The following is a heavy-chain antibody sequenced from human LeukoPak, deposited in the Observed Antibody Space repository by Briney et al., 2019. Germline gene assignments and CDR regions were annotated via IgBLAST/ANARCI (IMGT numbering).Heavy chain of an antibody. CDR2: INHSGST. CDR3: ARVITMFLHAFDI. J-gene: IGHJ3*02. V-gene: IGHV4-34*01. Sequence: SETLSLTCAVYGRSFSGYYWSGIRQPPGKGLEWIGEINHSGSTNYNPSLKSRVTISVDTSKNQFSLKLSSVTAADTAVYYCARVITMFLHAFDIWGQGTMVTVSS. CDR1: GRSFSGYY. D-gene: IGHD3-10*02.